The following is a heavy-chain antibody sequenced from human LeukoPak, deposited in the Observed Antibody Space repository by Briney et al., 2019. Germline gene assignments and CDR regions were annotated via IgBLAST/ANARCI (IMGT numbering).Heavy chain of an antibody. V-gene: IGHV1-2*02. CDR2: INPNNGCT. CDR1: GYTFTGYY. D-gene: IGHD6-13*01. CDR3: ARTVAGSSSWHSFDY. Sequence: ASVKVSCKASGYTFTGYYMHWVRQAPGQGLDGMGWINPNNGCTNYAQKFQGRVTMTRDTSISTAYMELSRLRSDDTAVYYCARTVAGSSSWHSFDYWGQGTLVTVSS. J-gene: IGHJ4*02.